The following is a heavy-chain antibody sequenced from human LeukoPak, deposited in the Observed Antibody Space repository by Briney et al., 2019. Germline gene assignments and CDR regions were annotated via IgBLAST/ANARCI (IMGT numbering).Heavy chain of an antibody. V-gene: IGHV3-64*01. Sequence: GGSLRLSCAASGFTFSSYAMHWVRQAPGKGLEYVSAISSSGGSTYYANSVKGRFTISRDNSKNTLYLQMGSLRAEDMAVYYCARGAFGGVIVTLDYWGQGTLVTVSS. J-gene: IGHJ4*02. D-gene: IGHD3-16*02. CDR2: ISSSGGST. CDR1: GFTFSSYA. CDR3: ARGAFGGVIVTLDY.